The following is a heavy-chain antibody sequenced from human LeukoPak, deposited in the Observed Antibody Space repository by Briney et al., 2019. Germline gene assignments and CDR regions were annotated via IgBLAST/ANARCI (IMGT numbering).Heavy chain of an antibody. J-gene: IGHJ3*02. CDR2: MNPNSGDT. Sequence: ASVKVSCKASGYPFTGYHMHWVRQAPGQGLEWMGWMNPNSGDTNYAQKFQGRVTMTRDTSISTAYMELSRLRSDDTAVYYCARMPVAAPPSDAFDIWGQGTMVTVSS. D-gene: IGHD6-13*01. CDR3: ARMPVAAPPSDAFDI. CDR1: GYPFTGYH. V-gene: IGHV1-2*02.